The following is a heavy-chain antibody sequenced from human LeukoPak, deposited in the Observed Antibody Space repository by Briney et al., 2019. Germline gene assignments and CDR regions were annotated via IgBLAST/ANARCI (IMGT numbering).Heavy chain of an antibody. Sequence: GGSLRLSCAASGFTFSSYGMHWVRQAPGKGLEWVAAIWYDGSNKYYADSVKGRFTISRDNSKNTLYLQMNSLRAEDTAVYYCAKGGYSDKYYFDYWGQGTLVTVSS. J-gene: IGHJ4*02. CDR2: IWYDGSNK. D-gene: IGHD3-22*01. CDR3: AKGGYSDKYYFDY. CDR1: GFTFSSYG. V-gene: IGHV3-33*06.